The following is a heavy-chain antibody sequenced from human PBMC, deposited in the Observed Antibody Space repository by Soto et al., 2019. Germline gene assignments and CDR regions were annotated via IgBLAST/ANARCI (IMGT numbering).Heavy chain of an antibody. Sequence: EVQLVESGGGLVQPGGSLRLSCAASGFTFSSYAMHWVRQAPGKGLEYVSAISSNGGSTNYANSVKGRFTISRDNSKNSLYLQMGSLRAEDMAVYYCARDGYCSSTSCRYYYYYYGMDVWGQGTTVTVSS. D-gene: IGHD2-2*03. CDR1: GFTFSSYA. CDR3: ARDGYCSSTSCRYYYYYYGMDV. V-gene: IGHV3-64*01. J-gene: IGHJ6*02. CDR2: ISSNGGST.